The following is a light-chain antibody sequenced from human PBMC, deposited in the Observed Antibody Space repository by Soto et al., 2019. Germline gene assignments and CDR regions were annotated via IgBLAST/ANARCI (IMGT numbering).Light chain of an antibody. Sequence: IGLTQSAATLPVSPGESVTLSCRARQCLXSYFVWDQPTPGQAPRILXDGASSSASGSPDRLSGSGSGTDFTPTISRLEPDDCAGYYCQQYGSATGTFGQGTKVDIK. J-gene: IGKJ1*01. CDR2: GAS. CDR3: QQYGSATGT. V-gene: IGKV3-20*01. CDR1: QCLXSY.